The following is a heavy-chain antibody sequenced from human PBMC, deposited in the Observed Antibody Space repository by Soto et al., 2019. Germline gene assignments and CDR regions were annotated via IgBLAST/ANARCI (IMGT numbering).Heavy chain of an antibody. D-gene: IGHD3-3*01. Sequence: QVQLVQSGAEVKKPGASVKVSCKASGYTFTSYDINWVRQATGQGLEWMGWMNPNSGNTGYTQKFQGRVPMTRNTSISTAYMELSSLRSEDTAVYYCARGLLTYYDFWSGYHDAFDIWGQGTMVTVSS. CDR2: MNPNSGNT. CDR3: ARGLLTYYDFWSGYHDAFDI. V-gene: IGHV1-8*01. J-gene: IGHJ3*02. CDR1: GYTFTSYD.